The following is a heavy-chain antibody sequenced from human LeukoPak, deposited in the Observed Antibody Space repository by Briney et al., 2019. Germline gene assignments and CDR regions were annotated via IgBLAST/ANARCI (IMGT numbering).Heavy chain of an antibody. CDR1: GFTFSDYY. J-gene: IGHJ4*02. Sequence: MPGGSLRLSCAASGFTFSDYYMSWIRQAPGKGLEWVSYISSSGSTIYHADSVKGRFTISRDNAKNSLYLQMNSLRAEDTAVYYCARLIAVAATADFDYWGQGTLVTVSS. D-gene: IGHD6-19*01. V-gene: IGHV3-11*04. CDR2: ISSSGSTI. CDR3: ARLIAVAATADFDY.